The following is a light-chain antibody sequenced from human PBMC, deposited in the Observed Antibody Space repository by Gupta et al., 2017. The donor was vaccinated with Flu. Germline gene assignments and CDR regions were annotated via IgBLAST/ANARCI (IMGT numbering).Light chain of an antibody. Sequence: QSVLTPPPSVSGAPGQRGTISCSGSSPHIGAGHDVHWYQQHPGTAPKHLIYGNSNRPSGVPDRSSVSKSGTSASLAITGLQAEDEADYYCQSYDIGLSGPYVFGTGTKVTVL. V-gene: IGLV1-40*01. CDR3: QSYDIGLSGPYV. J-gene: IGLJ1*01. CDR1: SPHIGAGHD. CDR2: GNS.